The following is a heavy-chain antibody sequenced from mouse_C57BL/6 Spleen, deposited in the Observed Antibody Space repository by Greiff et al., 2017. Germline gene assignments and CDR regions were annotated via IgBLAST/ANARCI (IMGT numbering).Heavy chain of an antibody. D-gene: IGHD1-1*01. CDR1: GYAFSSYW. CDR3: ARETTVVARLGFDV. V-gene: IGHV1-80*01. Sequence: QVQLQQSGAELVKPGASVKISCKASGYAFSSYWMNWVKQRPGKGLEWIGQIYPGDGDTNYNGKFKGKATLTADKSSSTAYMQLSSLTSEDSAVYFCARETTVVARLGFDVWGTGTTVTVSS. J-gene: IGHJ1*03. CDR2: IYPGDGDT.